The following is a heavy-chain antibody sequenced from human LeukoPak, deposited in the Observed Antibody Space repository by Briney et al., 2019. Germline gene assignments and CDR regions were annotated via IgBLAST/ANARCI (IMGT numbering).Heavy chain of an antibody. J-gene: IGHJ4*02. D-gene: IGHD6-13*01. Sequence: ASVKVSCKASGYTFTSYGISWVRQAPGQGLEWMGWISAYNGNTNYAQKLQGRVTMTTDTSTSTAYMALSSLRSEDTAVYYCARSKGGPYSSSWYGDYWGQGTLVTVSS. CDR1: GYTFTSYG. CDR2: ISAYNGNT. CDR3: ARSKGGPYSSSWYGDY. V-gene: IGHV1-18*04.